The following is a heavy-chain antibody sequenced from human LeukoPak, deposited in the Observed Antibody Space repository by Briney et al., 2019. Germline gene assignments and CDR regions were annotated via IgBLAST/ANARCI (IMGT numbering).Heavy chain of an antibody. CDR3: AASRRAFNFDY. Sequence: PGXSLRLSCAASGFTVSSNYMSWVRQAPGKGLEWVSVIYSGGSTYYADSVKGRFTISRDNSKNTLYLQMNSLRAEDTAVYYCAASRRAFNFDYWGQGTLVTVSS. CDR2: IYSGGST. V-gene: IGHV3-66*02. J-gene: IGHJ4*02. CDR1: GFTVSSNY.